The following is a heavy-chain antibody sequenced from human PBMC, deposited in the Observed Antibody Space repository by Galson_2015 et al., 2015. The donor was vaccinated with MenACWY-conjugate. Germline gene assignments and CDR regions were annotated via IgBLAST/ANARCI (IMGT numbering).Heavy chain of an antibody. Sequence: LRLSCAASGFTFTRNGMHWVRQSPGKGLEWVAWIRDIGNDKSYADSVTGRFTISRDNSKSTVSLQMNNLRAEDTAEYYCAKDAQWSFGIWGQGTKVTVSS. J-gene: IGHJ3*02. V-gene: IGHV3-30*02. CDR3: AKDAQWSFGI. D-gene: IGHD6-19*01. CDR2: IRDIGNDK. CDR1: GFTFTRNG.